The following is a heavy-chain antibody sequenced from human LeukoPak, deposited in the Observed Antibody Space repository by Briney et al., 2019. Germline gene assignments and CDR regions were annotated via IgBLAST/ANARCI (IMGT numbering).Heavy chain of an antibody. V-gene: IGHV1-69*05. J-gene: IGHJ4*02. CDR2: IIPIFGTA. CDR1: GGTFSSYA. D-gene: IGHD3-10*01. CDR3: TMVRGVTSWRLDY. Sequence: GSSVKVSCKASGGTFSSYAISWVRQAPGQGLEWMGGIIPIFGTANYAQKFQGRVTITTDESTSTAYMELSSLRSEDTAVYYCTMVRGVTSWRLDYWGQGTLVTVSS.